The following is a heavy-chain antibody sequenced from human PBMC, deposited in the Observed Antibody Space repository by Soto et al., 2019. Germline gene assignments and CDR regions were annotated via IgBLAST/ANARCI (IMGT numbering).Heavy chain of an antibody. V-gene: IGHV1-2*04. J-gene: IGHJ6*02. CDR2: INPNSGGT. D-gene: IGHD1-26*01. Sequence: VASVKVSCKASGYTFTGYYMHWVRQAPGQGLEWMGWINPNSGGTNYAQKFQGWVTMTRDTSISTAYMELSRLRSDDTAVYYCATSGSYLSDYYYYGMDVWGQGTTVTVSS. CDR1: GYTFTGYY. CDR3: ATSGSYLSDYYYYGMDV.